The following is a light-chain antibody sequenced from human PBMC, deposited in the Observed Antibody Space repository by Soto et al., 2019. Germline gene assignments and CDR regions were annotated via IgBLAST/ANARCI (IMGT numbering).Light chain of an antibody. CDR1: QDISNY. Sequence: DIQMTQSPSSLSASVGDRVTITCQASQDISNYLNWYQQKPGKAPKLLIYDASNLETGVPSRFSGSGSGTDFTFTISSLQPEDIATYYCQQYDNLYTFGQGIKLEIK. CDR2: DAS. V-gene: IGKV1-33*01. CDR3: QQYDNLYT. J-gene: IGKJ2*01.